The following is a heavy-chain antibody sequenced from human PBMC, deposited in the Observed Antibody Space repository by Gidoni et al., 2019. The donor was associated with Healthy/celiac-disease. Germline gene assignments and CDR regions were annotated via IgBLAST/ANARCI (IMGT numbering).Heavy chain of an antibody. CDR2: IWYDGSNK. V-gene: IGHV3-33*01. D-gene: IGHD4-4*01. CDR3: ARGDDYSNYFSYYYGMDV. Sequence: QVQLVESGGGVVQPGRSLRLSCAASGFTFSSYGMHWVRQAPGKGLEWVAVIWYDGSNKYYADSVKGRFTISRDNSKNTLYLQMNSLRAEDTAVYYCARGDDYSNYFSYYYGMDVWGQGTTVTVSS. J-gene: IGHJ6*02. CDR1: GFTFSSYG.